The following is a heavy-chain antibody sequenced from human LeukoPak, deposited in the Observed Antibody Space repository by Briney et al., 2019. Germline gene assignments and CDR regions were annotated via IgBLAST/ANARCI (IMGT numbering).Heavy chain of an antibody. V-gene: IGHV3-30*18. CDR1: GFTFSSYG. CDR3: AKDVREIVVVVAATRIAVAGTFDY. Sequence: GRSLRLSCAASGFTFSSYGMHWVRQAPGKGLEWVAVISYDGSNKYYADSVKGRFTISRDNSKNTLYLQMNSLRAEDTAAYYCAKDVREIVVVVAATRIAVAGTFDYWGQGTLVTVSS. D-gene: IGHD2-15*01. CDR2: ISYDGSNK. J-gene: IGHJ4*02.